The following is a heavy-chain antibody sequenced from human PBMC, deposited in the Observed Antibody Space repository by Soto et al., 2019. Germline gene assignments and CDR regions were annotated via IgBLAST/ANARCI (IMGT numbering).Heavy chain of an antibody. CDR3: ARVGGSGWNFDS. J-gene: IGHJ4*02. CDR1: GGSISNFY. CDR2: IYYSGTT. Sequence: SETLSLTCTVSGGSISNFYWSWIRQPPGKGLERIGYIYYSGTTSYNPSLNSRVTISVDTSKNQFSLKLNSVTAADTAVYYCARVGGSGWNFDSWGQGILVTVSS. D-gene: IGHD6-19*01. V-gene: IGHV4-59*01.